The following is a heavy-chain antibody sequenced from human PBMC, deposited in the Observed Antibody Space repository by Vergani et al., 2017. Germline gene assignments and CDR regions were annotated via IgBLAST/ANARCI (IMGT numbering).Heavy chain of an antibody. V-gene: IGHV3-9*01. CDR2: ISWNSGSI. Sequence: VQLVESGGGLVKPGRSLRLSCAASGFTFDDYVMHWVRQAPGKGLEWVSGISWNSGSIGHADSVKGRFTISRDNAKNSLYLQMNSLRAEDTALYYCAKDGDYYYYMDVWGKGTTVTVSS. CDR1: GFTFDDYV. J-gene: IGHJ6*03. CDR3: AKDGDYYYYMDV.